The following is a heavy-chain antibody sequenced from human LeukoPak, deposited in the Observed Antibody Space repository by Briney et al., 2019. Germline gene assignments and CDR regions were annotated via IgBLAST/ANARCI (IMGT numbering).Heavy chain of an antibody. CDR2: IDPSDSYT. J-gene: IGHJ5*02. V-gene: IGHV5-10-1*01. Sequence: GESLKISCKGSGYIFTSYWIGWVRQMPGKGLEWMGRIDPSDSYTNYSPSFQGHVTISADKSISTAYLQWSSLKASDTAMYYCARKGSAGSWFDPWGQGTLVTVSS. D-gene: IGHD3-10*01. CDR3: ARKGSAGSWFDP. CDR1: GYIFTSYW.